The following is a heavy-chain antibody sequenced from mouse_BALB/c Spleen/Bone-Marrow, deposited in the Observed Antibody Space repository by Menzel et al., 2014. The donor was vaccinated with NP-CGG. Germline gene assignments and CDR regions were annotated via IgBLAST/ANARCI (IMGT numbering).Heavy chain of an antibody. CDR1: GYTFTNYW. CDR3: AARLSHLAMDY. Sequence: VQVVESGAELVKPGASLKLSCKASGYTFTNYWIHWVKQRPGQGLEWIGEINPSNGRTNHNEKFKTKATLTVDKSSSTAYMQLSSLTSEDSAVNYCAARLSHLAMDYWGQGTSVTVSS. D-gene: IGHD2-2*01. V-gene: IGHV1S81*02. J-gene: IGHJ4*01. CDR2: INPSNGRT.